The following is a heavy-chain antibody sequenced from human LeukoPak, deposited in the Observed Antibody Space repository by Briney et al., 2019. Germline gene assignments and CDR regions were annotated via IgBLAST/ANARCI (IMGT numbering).Heavy chain of an antibody. CDR1: GYTFPNYI. Sequence: ASVEVSCKASGYTFPNYIITWMRQAPGQGLEWMGWISGYNGNTNYAQKFQGRVTMTTDTSTSTAYMELRSLRSDDTAVYYCARGRLEWLHDAFDIWGQGTMVTVSS. J-gene: IGHJ3*02. D-gene: IGHD3-3*01. CDR3: ARGRLEWLHDAFDI. V-gene: IGHV1-18*01. CDR2: ISGYNGNT.